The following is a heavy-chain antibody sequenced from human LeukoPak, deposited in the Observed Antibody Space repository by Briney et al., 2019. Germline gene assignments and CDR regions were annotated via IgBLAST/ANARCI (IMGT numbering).Heavy chain of an antibody. J-gene: IGHJ4*02. CDR2: FYSVGAST. D-gene: IGHD3-22*01. CDR1: GSTVSSNY. V-gene: IGHV3-66*01. Sequence: GGSLRLSCAASGSTVSSNYMSWVRQAPGKGLEWVSVFYSVGASTFYAASVKGRFTTSRDTSRNTLYLQMNRLRAEDTAVYYCARETHYYDSGGYYSLHYFDYWGQGTLVTVPS. CDR3: ARETHYYDSGGYYSLHYFDY.